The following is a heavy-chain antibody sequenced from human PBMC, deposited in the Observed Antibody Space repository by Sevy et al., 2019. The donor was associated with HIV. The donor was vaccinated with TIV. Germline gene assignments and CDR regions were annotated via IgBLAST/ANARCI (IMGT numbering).Heavy chain of an antibody. Sequence: GGSLRLSCAASGFTFSTYAMNWVRQAPGKGLEWVSSISGSGRYTDYAHSVEGRFTISRDSSKNTLYLQMNSLRADDTAVYYCAKGFCSGGSCPRDYYYYGMDVWGQGTTVTVSS. CDR2: ISGSGRYT. CDR3: AKGFCSGGSCPRDYYYYGMDV. CDR1: GFTFSTYA. V-gene: IGHV3-23*01. D-gene: IGHD2-15*01. J-gene: IGHJ6*02.